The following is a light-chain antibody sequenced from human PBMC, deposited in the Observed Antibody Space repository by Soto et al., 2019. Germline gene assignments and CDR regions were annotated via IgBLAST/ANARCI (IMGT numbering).Light chain of an antibody. J-gene: IGLJ2*01. CDR3: SSYTSSSTLV. CDR2: DVS. Sequence: QSVLTQPASVSGSPGQSITISCTGTSSDVGGYKFVSWYQQHAGKAPKLMIYDVSTQPSGVSNRFSGSKSGDTASLTISGLQAEDEADYYCSSYTSSSTLVFGGGTKLTVL. CDR1: SSDVGGYKF. V-gene: IGLV2-14*01.